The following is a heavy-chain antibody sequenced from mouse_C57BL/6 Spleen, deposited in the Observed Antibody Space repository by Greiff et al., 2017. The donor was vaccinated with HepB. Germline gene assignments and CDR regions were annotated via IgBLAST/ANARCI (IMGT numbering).Heavy chain of an antibody. CDR2: IWTGGGT. V-gene: IGHV2-9-1*01. CDR1: GFSLTSYA. J-gene: IGHJ4*01. Sequence: QVQLQQSGPGLVAPSQSLSITCTVSGFSLTSYAISWVRQPPGKGLEWLGVIWTGGGTNYNSAIKSRLSISKDNSKSKVFLKMNSLQTDDKARYYCARHGSGYVYAMDYWGQGTSVTVSS. D-gene: IGHD1-1*01. CDR3: ARHGSGYVYAMDY.